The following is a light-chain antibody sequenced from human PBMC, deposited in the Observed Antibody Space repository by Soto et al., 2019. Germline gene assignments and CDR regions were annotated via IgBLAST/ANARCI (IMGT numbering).Light chain of an antibody. J-gene: IGLJ1*01. CDR3: CSYAGKV. CDR2: EGS. V-gene: IGLV2-23*01. Sequence: QSALTQPASVSGSPGQSITISCTGTSSDVGSYNLVSWYQQHPGKAPKLMIYEGSKWPSGVSNRFSGSKSGNTASLTISGLQAEDEADYYCCSYAGKVFGTGTKVTVL. CDR1: SSDVGSYNL.